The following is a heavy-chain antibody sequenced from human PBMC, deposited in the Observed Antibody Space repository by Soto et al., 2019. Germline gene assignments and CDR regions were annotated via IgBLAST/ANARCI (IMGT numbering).Heavy chain of an antibody. D-gene: IGHD4-17*01. CDR2: IWYDGSNK. CDR1: GFTFSSYG. V-gene: IGHV3-33*01. CDR3: ARRGDYSTDYYYYYYMDV. Sequence: GGSLRLSCAASGFTFSSYGMHWVRQAPGKGLEWVAVIWYDGSNKYYADSVKGRFTISRDNSKNTLYLQMNSLRAEDTAVYYCARRGDYSTDYYYYYYMDVWGKGTTVTVSS. J-gene: IGHJ6*03.